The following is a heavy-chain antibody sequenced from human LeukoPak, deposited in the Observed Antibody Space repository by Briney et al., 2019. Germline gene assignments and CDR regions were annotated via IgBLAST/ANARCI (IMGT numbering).Heavy chain of an antibody. V-gene: IGHV4-61*09. J-gene: IGHJ4*02. CDR3: ASLKYDSSGFYGSDY. Sequence: SETLSITCTVSGGSISSGSHYWSWIRQPAGKGLEWIGHIYASGSTNYNPSLKSRVTMSVDTSKNQFSLKLSSVTAADTAVFYCASLKYDSSGFYGSDYWGQGTLVTVSS. CDR1: GGSISSGSHY. D-gene: IGHD3-22*01. CDR2: IYASGST.